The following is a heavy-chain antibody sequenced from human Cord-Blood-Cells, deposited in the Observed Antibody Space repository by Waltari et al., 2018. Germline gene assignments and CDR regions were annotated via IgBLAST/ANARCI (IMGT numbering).Heavy chain of an antibody. D-gene: IGHD5-12*01. CDR2: MNPNRGNT. J-gene: IGHJ4*02. CDR1: GYTFTSYD. CDR3: ARGGYSGYDFDY. Sequence: QVQLVQSGAEVKKPGASVKVSCKASGYTFTSYDINWVRQATGQGLEWRGWMNPNRGNTGYGQKVQGRVTMTRNTAISTAYMELSSLRAEDTAVYYCARGGYSGYDFDYWGQGTLVTVSS. V-gene: IGHV1-8*01.